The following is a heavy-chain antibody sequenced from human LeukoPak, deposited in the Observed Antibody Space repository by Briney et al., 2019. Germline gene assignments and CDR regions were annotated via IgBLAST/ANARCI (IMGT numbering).Heavy chain of an antibody. CDR2: ISSSNSYI. CDR1: GFTFSSYS. D-gene: IGHD2-15*01. V-gene: IGHV3-21*01. CDR3: ARAASYYYYGMDV. J-gene: IGHJ6*02. Sequence: GGSLRLSCAASGFTFSSYSMNWVRQAPGKGLEWVSCISSSNSYIYYAGSVKSRFTISRDNAKNSLYLQMNSLRAEDTAVYYCARAASYYYYGMDVWGQGTTVTVSS.